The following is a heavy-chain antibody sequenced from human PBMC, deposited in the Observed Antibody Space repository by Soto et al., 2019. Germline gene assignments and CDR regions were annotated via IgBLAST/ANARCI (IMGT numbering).Heavy chain of an antibody. J-gene: IGHJ4*02. D-gene: IGHD4-17*01. V-gene: IGHV4-59*08. Sequence: PSETLSLTCTVSGGSISSYYWSWIRQPPGKGLEWIGYIYYSGSTNYNPSLKSRVTISVDTSKNQFSLKLSSVTAADTAVYYCARHDYGDYVSDYWGQGTLVTVSS. CDR2: IYYSGST. CDR1: GGSISSYY. CDR3: ARHDYGDYVSDY.